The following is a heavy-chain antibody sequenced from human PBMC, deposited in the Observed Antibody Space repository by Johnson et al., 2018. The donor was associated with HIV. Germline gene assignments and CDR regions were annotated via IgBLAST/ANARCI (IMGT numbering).Heavy chain of an antibody. V-gene: IGHV3-13*01. CDR3: AKDLRVFDWFNAYDAFDI. Sequence: VQLVESGGGLVQPGGSLRLSCAASGFTFSSYDMHWVRQATGKGLEWVSAIGTAGDTYYPGSVKGRFTISRENAKNSLYLQMNSLRAGDTAVYYCAKDLRVFDWFNAYDAFDIWGQGSIVTVSS. CDR1: GFTFSSYD. D-gene: IGHD3-9*01. J-gene: IGHJ3*02. CDR2: IGTAGDT.